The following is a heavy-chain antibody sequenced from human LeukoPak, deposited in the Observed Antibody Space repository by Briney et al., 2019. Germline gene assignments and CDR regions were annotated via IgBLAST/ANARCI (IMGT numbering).Heavy chain of an antibody. Sequence: GGSLRLSCAASGFTLSSYSMNWVRQPQGKGLEWVSSISSSSSYIYYADSVKGRLIISRDNSKNSLYLLMNNLRADDTAVYYCARDSPPDYWGQGTLVTVSS. J-gene: IGHJ4*02. CDR2: ISSSSSYI. CDR3: ARDSPPDY. CDR1: GFTLSSYS. V-gene: IGHV3-21*01.